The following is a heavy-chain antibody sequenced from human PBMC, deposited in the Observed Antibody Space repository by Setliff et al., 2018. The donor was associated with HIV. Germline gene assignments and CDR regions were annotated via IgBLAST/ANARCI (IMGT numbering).Heavy chain of an antibody. CDR2: ISGSGDTI. Sequence: GGSLRLSCAASGFTFSDYYMSWIRQVPGKGREWISYISGSGDTIYHADSVEGRFTFSRDHAKNSLSLQMNSLRAEDTAVYFCARVTAVAGTMGYFFDSWGQGALVTVSS. CDR3: ARVTAVAGTMGYFFDS. V-gene: IGHV3-11*04. J-gene: IGHJ4*02. CDR1: GFTFSDYY. D-gene: IGHD6-19*01.